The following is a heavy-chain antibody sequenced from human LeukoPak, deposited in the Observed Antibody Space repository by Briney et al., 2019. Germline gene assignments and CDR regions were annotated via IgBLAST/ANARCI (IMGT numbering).Heavy chain of an antibody. Sequence: ASVKVSCKASGYTFTSYAMHWVRQAPGQRLEWMGWINAGNGNTKYSQKFQGRVTITRDTSASTAYMELSSLRSEDTAVYHCARDAYSGYPADYWGQGTLVTVSS. J-gene: IGHJ4*02. CDR2: INAGNGNT. V-gene: IGHV1-3*01. D-gene: IGHD5-12*01. CDR1: GYTFTSYA. CDR3: ARDAYSGYPADY.